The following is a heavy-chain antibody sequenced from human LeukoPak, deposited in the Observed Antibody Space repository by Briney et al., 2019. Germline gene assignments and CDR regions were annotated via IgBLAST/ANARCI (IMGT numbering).Heavy chain of an antibody. CDR1: GFIFSTYN. J-gene: IGHJ4*02. D-gene: IGHD2-21*01. CDR2: ISSSSSYI. CDR3: AESVSIRYFFDY. V-gene: IGHV3-21*04. Sequence: GGSLRLSCAASGFIFSTYNIDWVRQAPGKGLEWVSSISSSSSYIYYADSVKGRFTISRDNSKNTLYLQMNSLRAEDTAVYYCAESVSIRYFFDYWGQGTLVTVSS.